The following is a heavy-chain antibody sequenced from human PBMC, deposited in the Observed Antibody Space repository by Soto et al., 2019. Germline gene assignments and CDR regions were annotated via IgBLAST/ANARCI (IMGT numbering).Heavy chain of an antibody. CDR1: GFTFSSYG. CDR3: AREDSNYGGYFDY. J-gene: IGHJ4*02. V-gene: IGHV3-33*01. Sequence: GWSLRLSCAASGFTFSSYGMHWVRQAPGKGLEWVAVIWYDGSNKYYADSVKGRFTISRDNSKNTLYLQMNSLRAEDTAVYYCAREDSNYGGYFDYWGQGTLVTVSS. CDR2: IWYDGSNK. D-gene: IGHD4-4*01.